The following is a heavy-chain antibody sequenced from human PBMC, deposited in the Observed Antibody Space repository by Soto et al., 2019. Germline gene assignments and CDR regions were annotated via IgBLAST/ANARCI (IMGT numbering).Heavy chain of an antibody. CDR3: VKIRGGNNFDFFD. V-gene: IGHV3-64D*06. CDR2: IRGNGDPP. Sequence: EVQLVESGGGLVQPGGSLRLSCSVSGFTFSSYAMHWVRQAPGKGLEYVSGIRGNGDPPFYADSVKGRFTISRDNSKNTLYLQMSSLSADDTTVYYCVKIRGGNNFDFFDWGQGALVTVSS. D-gene: IGHD5-12*01. J-gene: IGHJ4*02. CDR1: GFTFSSYA.